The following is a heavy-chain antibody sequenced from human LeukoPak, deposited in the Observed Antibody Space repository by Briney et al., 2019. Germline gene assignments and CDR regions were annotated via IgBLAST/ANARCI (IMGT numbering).Heavy chain of an antibody. Sequence: GGSLRLSCAASGFTFSNYALNWVRQAPGKALEWVSAISGDGGSKGRFTISRDNPKNSLYLQMNSLGAEDTAVYYCAKGAEFCTTTCPVDYYYFYYYYMDAWGKGTTVTVSS. J-gene: IGHJ6*03. CDR1: GFTFSNYA. CDR2: ISGDGGS. V-gene: IGHV3-23*01. D-gene: IGHD2-2*01. CDR3: AKGAEFCTTTCPVDYYYFYYYYMDA.